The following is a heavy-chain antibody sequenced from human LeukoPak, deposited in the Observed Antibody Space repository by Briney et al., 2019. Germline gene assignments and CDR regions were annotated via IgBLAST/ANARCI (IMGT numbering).Heavy chain of an antibody. CDR2: ISGSGKTI. CDR3: ARDRGDYVGFPLDY. V-gene: IGHV3-11*04. D-gene: IGHD4-17*01. J-gene: IGHJ4*02. Sequence: GGSLRLSCAASGFTFSDYYMSWIRQAPGKGLEWVSYISGSGKTIYYADSVKGRFTISRDNAKNSLYLQMNSLRAEDTAVYYCARDRGDYVGFPLDYWGQGTLVTVSS. CDR1: GFTFSDYY.